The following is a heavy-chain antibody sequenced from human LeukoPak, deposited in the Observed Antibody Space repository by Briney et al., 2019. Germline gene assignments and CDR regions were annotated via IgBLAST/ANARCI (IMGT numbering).Heavy chain of an antibody. V-gene: IGHV4-30-4*01. CDR3: ARVPDAFDI. Sequence: SETLSLTCAVSGGSISSGDYYWSWIRQRPGKGLEWIGYIYYSGSTYYNPSLKSRVTISVDTSKNQFSLKLSSVTAADTAVYYCARVPDAFDIWGQGTMVTVSS. CDR1: GGSISSGDYY. J-gene: IGHJ3*02. CDR2: IYYSGST.